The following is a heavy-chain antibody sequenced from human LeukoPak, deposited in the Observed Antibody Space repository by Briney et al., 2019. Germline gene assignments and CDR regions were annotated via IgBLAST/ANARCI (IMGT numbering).Heavy chain of an antibody. D-gene: IGHD4-17*01. CDR2: IRYDGSNK. CDR1: GFTFSSYG. V-gene: IGHV3-30*02. Sequence: GGSLRLSCAASGFTFSSYGMHWVRQAPGKGLEWVAFIRYDGSNKYYADSVKGRFTISRDNSKNTLYLQMNSLRAEGTAVYYCARDAYAVADFWGHGTLVTVSS. CDR3: ARDAYAVADF. J-gene: IGHJ4*01.